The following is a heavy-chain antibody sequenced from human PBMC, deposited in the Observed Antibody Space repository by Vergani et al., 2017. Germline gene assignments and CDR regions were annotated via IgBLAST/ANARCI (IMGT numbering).Heavy chain of an antibody. CDR1: GGSFSGYY. CDR2: INHSGST. Sequence: QVQLQQWGAGLLKPSETLSLTCAVYGGSFSGYYWSWIRQPPGKGLEWIGEINHSGSTNYNPSLKSRVTISVDTSKNQFSLKLSSVTAADTAVYYCARDRGYSTGWYSAFDIWGQGTMVTVSS. J-gene: IGHJ3*02. CDR3: ARDRGYSTGWYSAFDI. V-gene: IGHV4-34*01. D-gene: IGHD6-19*01.